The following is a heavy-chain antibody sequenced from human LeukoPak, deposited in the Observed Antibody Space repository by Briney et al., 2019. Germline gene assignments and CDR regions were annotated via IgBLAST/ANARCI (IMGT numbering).Heavy chain of an antibody. CDR1: GFIFRDVW. V-gene: IGHV3-15*01. J-gene: IGHJ4*02. CDR3: TTDLDY. CDR2: IKSKSDGGTI. Sequence: GGSLRLSCAGSGFIFRDVWMSWVRQAPGKGLEWVGRIKSKSDGGTIGYAAPVKGRVTMSRDDSKKTFSLEMNNLKTEDTGVYYCTTDLDYWGQGTLVTVSS.